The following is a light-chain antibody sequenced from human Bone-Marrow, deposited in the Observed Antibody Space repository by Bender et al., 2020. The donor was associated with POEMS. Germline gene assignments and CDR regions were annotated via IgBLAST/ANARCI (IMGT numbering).Light chain of an antibody. J-gene: IGLJ1*01. CDR2: DVS. Sequence: QSALTQPASVSGSPGQSITISCTGTSSDVGGYNYVSWYQQHPGKAPKLMIYDVSNRPSGVSNRFSGSKSGNTASLTISGLQGDDEADYYCSSYTTGRTYVFGTGTQVTVL. CDR1: SSDVGGYNY. V-gene: IGLV2-14*03. CDR3: SSYTTGRTYV.